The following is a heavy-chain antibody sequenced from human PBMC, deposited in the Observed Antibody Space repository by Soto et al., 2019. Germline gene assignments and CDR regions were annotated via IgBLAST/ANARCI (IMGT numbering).Heavy chain of an antibody. CDR3: AKDESGVVIIDYYYYGMDV. CDR2: ISYDGSNK. D-gene: IGHD3-3*01. V-gene: IGHV3-30*18. CDR1: GFTFSSYG. J-gene: IGHJ6*02. Sequence: GGSLRLSCAASGFTFSSYGMHWVRQAPGKGLEWVAVISYDGSNKYYADSVKGRFTISRDNSKNTLYLQMNSLRAEDTAVYYCAKDESGVVIIDYYYYGMDVWGQGTTVTVSS.